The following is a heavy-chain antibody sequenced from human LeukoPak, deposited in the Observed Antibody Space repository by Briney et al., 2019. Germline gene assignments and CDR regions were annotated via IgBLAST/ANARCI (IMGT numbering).Heavy chain of an antibody. CDR1: GFTFISSA. CDR2: ISGSVGST. CDR3: AKRSSGELTDYYYYSFTDV. Sequence: PGGSLRLSCAVSGFTFISSAMGWVRQAPGKGLEWVSTISGSVGSTSYADSVKGRFTISRDNSKNTLYLQMNSLRAEDTAVYYRAKRSSGELTDYYYYSFTDVWGKGTTVTVSS. J-gene: IGHJ6*03. D-gene: IGHD3-10*01. V-gene: IGHV3-23*01.